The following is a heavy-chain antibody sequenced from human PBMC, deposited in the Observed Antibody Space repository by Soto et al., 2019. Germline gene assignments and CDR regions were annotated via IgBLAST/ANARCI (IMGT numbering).Heavy chain of an antibody. J-gene: IGHJ4*02. CDR1: GDSISSPNW. CDR3: AREGFDHRPDY. V-gene: IGHV4-4*02. CDR2: MFASGSS. Sequence: SETLSLTCAVSGDSISSPNWWTWYRQPPGKGLELIGEMFASGSSNYNPSLNGRVTISLDTSKNHFSLKLTSLAAADTAIYYCAREGFDHRPDYWGQGIPVTVSS.